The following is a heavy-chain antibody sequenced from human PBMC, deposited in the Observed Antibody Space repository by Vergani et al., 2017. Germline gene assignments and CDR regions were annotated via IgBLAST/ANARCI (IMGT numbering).Heavy chain of an antibody. J-gene: IGHJ3*02. Sequence: QVQLQESGPGLVKPSETLSLTCTISGGSISNYYWSWIQQPPGKGLEWIGYIHYSGKTNYNPSLKSRVTISVDTSKNQFSLKLTSVTAADTAFYYCARHGYYDDAFDIWGHGTMVPVSS. CDR2: IHYSGKT. D-gene: IGHD3-22*01. CDR1: GGSISNYY. V-gene: IGHV4-59*08. CDR3: ARHGYYDDAFDI.